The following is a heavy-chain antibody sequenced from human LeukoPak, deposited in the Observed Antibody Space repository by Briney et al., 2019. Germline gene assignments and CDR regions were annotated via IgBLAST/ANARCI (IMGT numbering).Heavy chain of an antibody. CDR2: IKRKTSGGAI. J-gene: IGHJ3*02. V-gene: IGHV3-15*01. CDR1: GFTFSDAS. CDR3: ATVGELGGAFAI. Sequence: GGSLRLSCAASGFTFSDASMIWVRQAPGKGQEWVGRIKRKTSGGAIEYAAPVKGRFSISRDDSKNTLNLQMNSLKTEDTAVYYCATVGELGGAFAIWGQGTMVTVSS. D-gene: IGHD1-26*01.